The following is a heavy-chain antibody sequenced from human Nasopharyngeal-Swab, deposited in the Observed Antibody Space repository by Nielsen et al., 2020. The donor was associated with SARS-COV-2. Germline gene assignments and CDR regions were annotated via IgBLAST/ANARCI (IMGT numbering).Heavy chain of an antibody. Sequence: GESLKISCAASGFTFSDYYMSWIRQAPGQGLEWVSYISSSSSYTNYADSVKGRFTISRDNAKNSLYLQMNSLRAEDTAVYYCARAALTVTYSFDYWGQGTLVTVSS. CDR3: ARAALTVTYSFDY. D-gene: IGHD3-16*01. CDR2: ISSSSSYT. CDR1: GFTFSDYY. J-gene: IGHJ4*02. V-gene: IGHV3-11*05.